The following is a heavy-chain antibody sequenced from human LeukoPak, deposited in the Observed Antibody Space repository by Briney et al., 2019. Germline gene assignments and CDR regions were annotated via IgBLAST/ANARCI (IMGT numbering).Heavy chain of an antibody. D-gene: IGHD6-19*01. CDR2: ISYDGGRK. J-gene: IGHJ5*02. V-gene: IGHV3-30*18. CDR1: GFTFSSYG. CDR3: AKDRARAVAGGNTWIDP. Sequence: PGGSLRLSCEASGFTFSSYGMHWVRQAPGKGLEWVAIISYDGGRKYSADSVRGRFTISRDNSKNTLYLQMSSLRAEDTAVYYCAKDRARAVAGGNTWIDPWGQGTLVTVSS.